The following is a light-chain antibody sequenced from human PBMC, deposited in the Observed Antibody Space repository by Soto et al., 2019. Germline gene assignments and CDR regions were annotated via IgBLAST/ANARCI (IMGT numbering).Light chain of an antibody. Sequence: EVVLTQSPGTLSLSLGERATLSCRASQSIARSYLAWYQRKPGQAPRLLIYDASTRATGIPDRFSGSGSGTDFTLTISRLEPEDFAVFYCQQYAYSPITFGQGTRLEI. CDR1: QSIARSY. CDR3: QQYAYSPIT. CDR2: DAS. J-gene: IGKJ5*01. V-gene: IGKV3-20*01.